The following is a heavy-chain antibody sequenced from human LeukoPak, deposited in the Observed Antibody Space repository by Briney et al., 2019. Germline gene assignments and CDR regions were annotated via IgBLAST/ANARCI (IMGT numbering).Heavy chain of an antibody. CDR2: IYYSGST. J-gene: IGHJ3*02. V-gene: IGHV4-30-4*08. Sequence: SSQTLSLTCTVSGGSISSGDYYWSWIRQPPGKGLEWIGYIYYSGSTNYNPSLKSRVTISVDTSKNQFSLKLSSVTAADTAVYYCARPKQYLAFDIWGQGTMVTVSS. CDR1: GGSISSGDYY. D-gene: IGHD6-19*01. CDR3: ARPKQYLAFDI.